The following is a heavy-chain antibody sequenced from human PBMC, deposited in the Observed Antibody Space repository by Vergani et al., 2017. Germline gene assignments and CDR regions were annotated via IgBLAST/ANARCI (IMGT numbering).Heavy chain of an antibody. CDR3: ANNPGISTTRHYYAMDV. J-gene: IGHJ6*02. Sequence: LEESGGGSVKPGGSLRLSCAASGFKFSDQYMSWIRQAPGKGLEWVSHISPGASTVSYTDSVTGRFTVSRDNDNNSLTLDMTTLRVEDTAVYYCANNPGISTTRHYYAMDVWGQGTTVTVSS. CDR1: GFKFSDQY. CDR2: ISPGASTV. V-gene: IGHV3-11*04. D-gene: IGHD1-1*01.